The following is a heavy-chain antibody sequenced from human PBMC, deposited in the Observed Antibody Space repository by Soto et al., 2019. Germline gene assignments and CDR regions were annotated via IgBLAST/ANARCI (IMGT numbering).Heavy chain of an antibody. D-gene: IGHD3-22*01. CDR1: GGSISSGDYY. J-gene: IGHJ4*02. CDR3: ARVSYDSSGYTF. CDR2: IYYSGST. Sequence: SETLSLTCTVSGGSISSGDYYWSWIRQPPGKGLEWIGYIYYSGSTYYNPSLKSRVTISVDTSKNQFSLKLSSVTAADTAVYYCARVSYDSSGYTFWGQGTLVTVSS. V-gene: IGHV4-30-4*01.